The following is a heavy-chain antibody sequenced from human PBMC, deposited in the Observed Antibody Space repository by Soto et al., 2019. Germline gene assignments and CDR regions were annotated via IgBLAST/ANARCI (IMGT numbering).Heavy chain of an antibody. CDR2: IYYSGVT. V-gene: IGHV4-59*01. Sequence: PPETLPLTCTVSAASITSNYWTWIRQPPGEGLEWIGNIYYSGVTNYNPSLQSRVTISVDRSNNQFSLKLSSVTAADTAVYYCATGEGANVLRFFDWFFWCRGTLVT. CDR1: AASITSNY. D-gene: IGHD3-9*01. CDR3: ATGEGANVLRFFDWFF. J-gene: IGHJ1*01.